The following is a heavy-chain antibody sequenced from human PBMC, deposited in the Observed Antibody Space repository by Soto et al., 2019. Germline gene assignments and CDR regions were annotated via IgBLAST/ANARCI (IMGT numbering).Heavy chain of an antibody. Sequence: QVQLVQSGAEVREPGASVKVSCKASGYSFTSLDINWVRQTAGQGLEWMGWMQPSTGRTGYAQKFQGRGTMTRDTSRNTAYMELTTLTSDDTAFYSCARGVSAGVDCWGQGTLVTVSS. CDR1: GYSFTSLD. CDR2: MQPSTGRT. CDR3: ARGVSAGVDC. V-gene: IGHV1-8*01. D-gene: IGHD1-26*01. J-gene: IGHJ4*02.